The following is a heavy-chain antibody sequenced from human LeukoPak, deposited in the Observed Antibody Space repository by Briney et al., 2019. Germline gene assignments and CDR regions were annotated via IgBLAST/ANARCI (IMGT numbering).Heavy chain of an antibody. CDR1: GFTFSSYA. CDR3: ARVSHPYSSSSPHYYYYMDV. CDR2: ISYDGSNK. V-gene: IGHV3-30-3*01. D-gene: IGHD6-6*01. Sequence: GGSLRLSCAASGFTFSSYAMHWVRQAPGKGLEWVAVISYDGSNKYYADSVKGRFTISRDNSKNTLYLQMNSLRAEDTAVYYCARVSHPYSSSSPHYYYYMDVWGKGTTVTVSS. J-gene: IGHJ6*03.